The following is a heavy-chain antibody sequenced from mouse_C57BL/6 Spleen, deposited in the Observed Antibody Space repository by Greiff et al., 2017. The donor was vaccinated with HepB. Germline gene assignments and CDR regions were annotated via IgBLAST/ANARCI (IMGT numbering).Heavy chain of an antibody. CDR2: ISDGGSYT. CDR1: GFTFSSYA. D-gene: IGHD2-3*01. V-gene: IGHV5-4*01. Sequence: EVMLVESGGGLVKPGGSLKLSCAASGFTFSSYAMSWVRQTPEKRLEWVATISDGGSYTYYPDNVKGRFTISRDNAKNNLYLQMSHLKSEDTAMYYCARDGPYDGYSGVAYWGQGTLVTVSA. CDR3: ARDGPYDGYSGVAY. J-gene: IGHJ3*01.